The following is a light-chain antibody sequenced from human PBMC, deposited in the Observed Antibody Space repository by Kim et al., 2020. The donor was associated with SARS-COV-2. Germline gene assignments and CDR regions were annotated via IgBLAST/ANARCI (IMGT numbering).Light chain of an antibody. V-gene: IGKV3-15*01. Sequence: VSLGDTATLSCRASRSVNSHLAWYQQRRGQPPRLLIHGASNRATDVPPRFSGSGSGTEFTLTISGLQSEDFATYYCQQYRHWPPYSFGQGTKLEI. J-gene: IGKJ2*01. CDR3: QQYRHWPPYS. CDR1: RSVNSH. CDR2: GAS.